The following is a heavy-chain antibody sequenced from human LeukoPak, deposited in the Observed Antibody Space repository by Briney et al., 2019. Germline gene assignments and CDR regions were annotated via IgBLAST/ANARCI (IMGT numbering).Heavy chain of an antibody. J-gene: IGHJ4*02. Sequence: PGGSLRLSCAASEFSVGSNYMTWVRQAPGKGLEWVANIRHDGSASFYVDSVKGRFTISRDNAKNSLYLQMNSLRAEDTAVYYCARWLYNSGWGIDYWGQGTLVTVSS. CDR3: ARWLYNSGWGIDY. CDR1: EFSVGSNY. V-gene: IGHV3-7*01. CDR2: IRHDGSAS. D-gene: IGHD6-19*01.